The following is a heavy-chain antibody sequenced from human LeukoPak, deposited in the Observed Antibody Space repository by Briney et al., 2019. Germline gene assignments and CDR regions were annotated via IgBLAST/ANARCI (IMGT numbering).Heavy chain of an antibody. CDR3: TSDPRQIAAADI. Sequence: GGSLRLSCAASGFTFSDHYMDWVRQAPGKGLEWVGRSRNKANSYTTEYAASVKGRFTISRDDSKNSVSLQMNSLETEDTAVYYCTSDPRQIAAADIWGQGTLVTVSS. J-gene: IGHJ4*02. CDR1: GFTFSDHY. CDR2: SRNKANSYTT. V-gene: IGHV3-72*01. D-gene: IGHD6-13*01.